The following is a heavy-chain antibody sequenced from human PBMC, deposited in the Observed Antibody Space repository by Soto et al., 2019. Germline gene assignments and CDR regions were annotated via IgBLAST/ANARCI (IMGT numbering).Heavy chain of an antibody. V-gene: IGHV3-23*01. CDR3: VKDKRYCSGGSCYPENNFDY. CDR2: IGGNGGST. CDR1: GFTFSTYA. D-gene: IGHD2-15*01. Sequence: GGSLRLSCAASGFTFSTYAMTWVRQAPGKGLEWVSAIGGNGGSTYYTDSVKGRFTISRDNSKNTLYLQMNSLRAEDTAVYYCVKDKRYCSGGSCYPENNFDYWGQGTLVTVSS. J-gene: IGHJ4*02.